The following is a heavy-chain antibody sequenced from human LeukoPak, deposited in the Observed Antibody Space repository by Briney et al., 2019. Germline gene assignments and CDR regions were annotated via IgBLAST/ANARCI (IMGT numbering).Heavy chain of an antibody. D-gene: IGHD2-15*01. J-gene: IGHJ5*02. Sequence: GGSLRLSCAASGFTFSSYDMHWVRQATGKGLEWVSAIGTAGDTYYPGSVKGRFTISRENAKNSLYLQMNSLSAEDTAVYYCARGRYCSGGSCFYNWFDPWGQGTLVTVSS. CDR2: IGTAGDT. CDR3: ARGRYCSGGSCFYNWFDP. CDR1: GFTFSSYD. V-gene: IGHV3-13*01.